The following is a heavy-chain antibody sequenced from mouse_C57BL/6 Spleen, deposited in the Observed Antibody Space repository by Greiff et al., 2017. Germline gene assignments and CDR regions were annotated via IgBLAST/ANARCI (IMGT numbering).Heavy chain of an antibody. CDR1: GYTFTSYW. CDR2: IDPSASDT. CDR3: ARLDYYGSSYYLDY. J-gene: IGHJ2*01. D-gene: IGHD1-1*01. V-gene: IGHV1-52*01. Sequence: QVQLKQPGAELVRPGSSVKLSCKASGYTFTSYWMHWVKQRPFQGLEWIGNIDPSASDTNYNQTLKDKATLTVDKSSSTAYMQLSSLTSEDSAGYYCARLDYYGSSYYLDYWGQGTTLTVSS.